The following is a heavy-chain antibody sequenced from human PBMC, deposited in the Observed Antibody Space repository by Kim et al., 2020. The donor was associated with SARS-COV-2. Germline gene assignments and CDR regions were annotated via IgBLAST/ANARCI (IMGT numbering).Heavy chain of an antibody. J-gene: IGHJ3*02. D-gene: IGHD1-20*01. V-gene: IGHV3-30*03. Sequence: GGSLRLSCEASGFTFSNYDMHWVRQAPGKGLEWVADISYDGSNKYYADSVRGRLTLSRDNSKNTLYLQMNTLRHEDTAVYYCAGPPEEGISNWYDPRGDAFDMWGQGTTVTVSS. CDR2: ISYDGSNK. CDR1: GFTFSNYD. CDR3: AGPPEEGISNWYDPRGDAFDM.